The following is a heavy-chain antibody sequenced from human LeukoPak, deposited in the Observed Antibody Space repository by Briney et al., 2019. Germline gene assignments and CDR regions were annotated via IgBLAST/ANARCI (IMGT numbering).Heavy chain of an antibody. Sequence: PGGSLRLSCAASGFSFSTYDMNWLMSWVRQAPGKGLEWVSTITKTDVNTYYTDSVKGRFTISRDSSKNTVYLQMNSLRAEDTAVYYCAQRPEYGYGDFPFEHWGQGALVTVSA. CDR3: AQRPEYGYGDFPFEH. CDR2: ITKTDVNT. J-gene: IGHJ4*02. V-gene: IGHV3-23*01. D-gene: IGHD2-21*01. CDR1: GFSFSTYD.